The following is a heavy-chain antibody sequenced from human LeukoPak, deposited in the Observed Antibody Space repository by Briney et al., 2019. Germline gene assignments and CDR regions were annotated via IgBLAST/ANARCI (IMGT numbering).Heavy chain of an antibody. D-gene: IGHD3-10*02. Sequence: GGSLILSCAASGFTVSSNYMNWVRQAPGKGLEWVSVIYSGGRTYYVDSVKGRFTISRDNSKNTLYLQMNSLRAEDTAVYYCGSTSLLGSGFFDYWGQGTLVTVSS. CDR2: IYSGGRT. CDR1: GFTVSSNY. V-gene: IGHV3-66*01. J-gene: IGHJ4*02. CDR3: GSTSLLGSGFFDY.